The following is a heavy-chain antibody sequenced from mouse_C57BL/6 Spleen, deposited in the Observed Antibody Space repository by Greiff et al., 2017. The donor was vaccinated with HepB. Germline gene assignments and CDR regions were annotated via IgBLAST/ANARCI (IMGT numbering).Heavy chain of an antibody. CDR1: TFTSYG. CDR2: IYPRSGNT. Sequence: QVQLKESGAELARPGASVKLSYTFTSYGISWVKQRTGQGLEWIGEIYPRSGNTYYNEKFKGKAALTADKSSSTAYMELRSQTSEDSAVYFCSSSNDYWGQGTTLTVSS. CDR3: SSSNDY. V-gene: IGHV1-81*01. J-gene: IGHJ2*01.